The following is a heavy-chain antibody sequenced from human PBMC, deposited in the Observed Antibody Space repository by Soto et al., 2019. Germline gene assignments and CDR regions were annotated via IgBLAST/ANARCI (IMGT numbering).Heavy chain of an antibody. V-gene: IGHV1-69*09. J-gene: IGHJ4*02. CDR3: ATMTRARLDS. CDR1: GIMSSGYG. CDR2: INPILDST. Sequence: QEQVVQSGPAMKEPGSSVKVSCRASGIMSSGYGFSWVRQAPGQGLEWVGMINPILDSTHYAQNLQGRVSLSVDKSRDTAYLEVTSLRLEDKAIYFCATMTRARLDSWGRGNVVTVSS.